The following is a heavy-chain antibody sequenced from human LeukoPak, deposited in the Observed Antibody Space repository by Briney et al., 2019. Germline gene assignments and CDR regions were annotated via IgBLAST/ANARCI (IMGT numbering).Heavy chain of an antibody. J-gene: IGHJ4*02. CDR3: ARDVVGAYGTKALDD. CDR2: INPNSGGT. Sequence: ASVKVSCKASGYTFTDYYMHWVRQAPGQGLEWMGWINPNSGGTNYAQKFQGGVTMTRDTSISTAYMELSRLRSDDTAVYYCARDVVGAYGTKALDDWGQGTLVTVSA. V-gene: IGHV1-2*02. CDR1: GYTFTDYY. D-gene: IGHD1-26*01.